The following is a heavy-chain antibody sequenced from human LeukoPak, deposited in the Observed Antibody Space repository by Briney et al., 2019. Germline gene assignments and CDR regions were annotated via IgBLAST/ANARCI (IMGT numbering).Heavy chain of an antibody. J-gene: IGHJ4*02. Sequence: ASVKVSCKASGYTFTSYGISWVRQAPGQGLEWMGWISAYNGNTNYAQKLQGRVTMTTDTSTSTAYMELRSLRSDDTAVYYCARDLHSSSWKPLGYWGQGTLVTVSS. CDR3: ARDLHSSSWKPLGY. V-gene: IGHV1-18*01. D-gene: IGHD6-13*01. CDR2: ISAYNGNT. CDR1: GYTFTSYG.